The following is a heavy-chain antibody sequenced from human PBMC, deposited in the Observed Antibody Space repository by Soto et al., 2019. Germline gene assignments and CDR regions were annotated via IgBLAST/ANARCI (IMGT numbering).Heavy chain of an antibody. CDR1: GGSFSGYY. V-gene: IGHV4-34*01. Sequence: SPTLSLTCAVYGGSFSGYYWSWIRQPPGKGLEWIGEINHSGSTNYNPSLKSRVTISVDTSKNQFSLKLSSVTAADTAVYYCASRRGSGWLRKQPFDYWGQGTLVTVSS. CDR3: ASRRGSGWLRKQPFDY. J-gene: IGHJ4*02. CDR2: INHSGST. D-gene: IGHD6-19*01.